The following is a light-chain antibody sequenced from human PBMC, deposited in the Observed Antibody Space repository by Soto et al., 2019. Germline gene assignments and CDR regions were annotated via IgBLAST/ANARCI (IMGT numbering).Light chain of an antibody. Sequence: DIQMTQSPSSLSASVVDRVTITCRASQSISSYVNWYQQKPGKAPKVLLYAASSLQSGVPSRFSGSVSGTDFTLTISSLQPEDFATYYCQQSYSTPLTFGGGTRVEIK. CDR3: QQSYSTPLT. V-gene: IGKV1-39*01. CDR1: QSISSY. J-gene: IGKJ4*01. CDR2: AAS.